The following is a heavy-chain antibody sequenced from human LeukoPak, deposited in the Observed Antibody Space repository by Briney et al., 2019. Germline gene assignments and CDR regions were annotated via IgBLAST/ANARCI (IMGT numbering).Heavy chain of an antibody. CDR1: GFTFSSYG. CDR2: ISGSGST. CDR3: AKGLTIAAV. J-gene: IGHJ4*02. D-gene: IGHD6-13*01. Sequence: PGGTLRLSCAASGFTFSSYGMSWVRQAPGKGLEWVSAISGSGSTYYADSVKGRFTVSRDNSKNTLFLQMNSLRAEDTAVYFCAKGLTIAAVWGRGTLVTVSS. V-gene: IGHV3-23*01.